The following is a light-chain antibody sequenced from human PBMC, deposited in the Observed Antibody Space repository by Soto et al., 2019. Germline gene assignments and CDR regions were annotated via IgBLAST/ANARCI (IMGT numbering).Light chain of an antibody. V-gene: IGLV2-14*01. Sequence: QSALTQPASVSGSPGQSITISCTGTSSDVGGYNYVSWYQQHPGKAPKLMIYEVSNRPSGVSNRFSGSKSGNTASLTISGLQAEDEADCSSYTGGSTPDVFGTGTKLTVL. CDR2: EVS. CDR3: SSYTGGSTPDV. J-gene: IGLJ1*01. CDR1: SSDVGGYNY.